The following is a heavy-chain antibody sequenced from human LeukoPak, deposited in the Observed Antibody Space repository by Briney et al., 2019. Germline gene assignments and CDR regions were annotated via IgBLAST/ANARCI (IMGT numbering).Heavy chain of an antibody. Sequence: SETLSLTCTVSGGSISSHYWSWIRQPPGKGLEWIGYIYYSGSTNYNPSLKSRVTISVDTSKNQFSLKLSSVTAADTAVYYCARGFRSSGPSDYWGQGTLVTVSS. CDR3: ARGFRSSGPSDY. CDR1: GGSISSHY. V-gene: IGHV4-59*11. CDR2: IYYSGST. J-gene: IGHJ4*02. D-gene: IGHD3-22*01.